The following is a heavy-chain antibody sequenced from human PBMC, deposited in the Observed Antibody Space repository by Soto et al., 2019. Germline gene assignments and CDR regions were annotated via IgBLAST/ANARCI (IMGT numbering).Heavy chain of an antibody. CDR1: GFTFANYF. D-gene: IGHD3-22*01. Sequence: GGSLRLSCAASGFTFANYFMHWVRQVPGKGLVWVSRISSDGSSTSYADSVKGRFTISRDNAKNTLYLQMNSLRAEDTAVYYCARYLYDSSGYYCLDYWGQGPLVSVSS. CDR2: ISSDGSST. V-gene: IGHV3-74*01. CDR3: ARYLYDSSGYYCLDY. J-gene: IGHJ4*02.